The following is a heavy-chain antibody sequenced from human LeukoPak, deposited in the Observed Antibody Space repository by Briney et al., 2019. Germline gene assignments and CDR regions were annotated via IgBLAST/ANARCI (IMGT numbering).Heavy chain of an antibody. V-gene: IGHV3-30*18. CDR1: GFTFSSYG. Sequence: GGSLRLSCAASGFTFSSYGMHWVRQAPGKGLEWVAVISYDGSNKYYADSVKGRFTISRDNSKNTLYLQMNSLRAEDTAVYYCAKTRPDSSGYYQKPYYYYGMDVWGQGTTVTVPS. CDR3: AKTRPDSSGYYQKPYYYYGMDV. D-gene: IGHD3-22*01. CDR2: ISYDGSNK. J-gene: IGHJ6*02.